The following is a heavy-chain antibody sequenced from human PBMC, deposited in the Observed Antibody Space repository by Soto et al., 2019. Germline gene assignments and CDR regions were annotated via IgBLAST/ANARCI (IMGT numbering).Heavy chain of an antibody. V-gene: IGHV3-30*18. Sequence: GGSLRLSCAASGFTFSSYGMHCVRQAPGKGLEWVAVISYDGSNKYYADSVKGRFTISRDNSKNTLYLQMNSLRAEDTAVYYCAKFRVSRMVRGADDAFDIWGQGTMVTVSS. CDR1: GFTFSSYG. CDR2: ISYDGSNK. CDR3: AKFRVSRMVRGADDAFDI. J-gene: IGHJ3*02. D-gene: IGHD3-10*01.